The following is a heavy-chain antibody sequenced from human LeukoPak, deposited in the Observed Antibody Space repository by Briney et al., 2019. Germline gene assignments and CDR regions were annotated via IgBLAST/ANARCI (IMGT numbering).Heavy chain of an antibody. D-gene: IGHD6-13*01. CDR1: GFTFTDFY. Sequence: GGSLRLSCAASGFTFTDFYMSWVRQAPGKGLEWVSVIYTGGGTYYADSVKGRFTISRDNSKNTLHLQMNSLRAEDTALYYCAKDKRFRSSSLDYWGQGTLVTVSS. V-gene: IGHV3-66*01. CDR3: AKDKRFRSSSLDY. CDR2: IYTGGGT. J-gene: IGHJ4*02.